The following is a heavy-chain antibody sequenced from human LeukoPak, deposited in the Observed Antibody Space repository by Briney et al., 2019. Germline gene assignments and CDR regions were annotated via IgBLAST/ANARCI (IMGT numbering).Heavy chain of an antibody. D-gene: IGHD3-16*01. V-gene: IGHV1-2*06. CDR3: ARTFGGVIY. J-gene: IGHJ4*02. CDR2: INPNSGGT. CDR1: GYTFTSYG. Sequence: ASVKVSCKASGYTFTSYGISWARQAPGQGLEWMGRINPNSGGTNYAQKFQGRVTMTRDTSISTAYMELSRLRSDDTAVYYCARTFGGVIYWGQGTLVTVSS.